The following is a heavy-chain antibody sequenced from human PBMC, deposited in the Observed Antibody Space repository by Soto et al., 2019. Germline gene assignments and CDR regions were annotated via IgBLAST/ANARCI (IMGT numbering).Heavy chain of an antibody. CDR2: IAGGGGST. Sequence: EVQLLESGGGLVQPGGSLRLSCAASGFTFSTYAMIWVRQAPGKGLEWVAVIAGGGGSTCYADSVKGRFTIPRENSKNPLYLQMNSPRAEDTAVYYCAKDRYGDYGGVDYWGQGALVTVSS. D-gene: IGHD4-17*01. CDR3: AKDRYGDYGGVDY. J-gene: IGHJ4*02. V-gene: IGHV3-23*01. CDR1: GFTFSTYA.